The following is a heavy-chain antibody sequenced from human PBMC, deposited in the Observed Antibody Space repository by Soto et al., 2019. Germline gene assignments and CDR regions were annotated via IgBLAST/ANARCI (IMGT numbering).Heavy chain of an antibody. Sequence: SVKVSCKASGGTFSSYTISWVRQAPGQGLEWMGRIIPILGIANYAQKFQGRVTITADKSTSTAYMELSSLRSEDTAVYYCARVSCSGGSCYSVGWFDPWGQGTLVTVSS. V-gene: IGHV1-69*02. CDR2: IIPILGIA. CDR1: GGTFSSYT. CDR3: ARVSCSGGSCYSVGWFDP. D-gene: IGHD2-15*01. J-gene: IGHJ5*02.